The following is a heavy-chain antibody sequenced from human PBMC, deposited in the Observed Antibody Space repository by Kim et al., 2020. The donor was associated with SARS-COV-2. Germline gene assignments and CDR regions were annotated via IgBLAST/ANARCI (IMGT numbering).Heavy chain of an antibody. D-gene: IGHD1-26*01. J-gene: IGHJ3*02. CDR3: ARAKWEHLGAFDI. Sequence: TGSVKSRFTISRENAKNSLYLQMNSLRAGDTAVYYCARAKWEHLGAFDIWGQGTMVTVSS. V-gene: IGHV3-13*01.